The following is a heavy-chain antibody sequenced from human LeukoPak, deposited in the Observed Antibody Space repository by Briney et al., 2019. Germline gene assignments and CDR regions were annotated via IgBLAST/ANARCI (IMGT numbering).Heavy chain of an antibody. CDR3: AKYPEGSGSHYWVYFDY. D-gene: IGHD3-10*01. Sequence: GGSLRLSRAASGFTFSSYAMSWVRQAPGKGLEWVSAISGSGGSTYYADSVKGRFTISRDNSKNTLYLQMNSLRAEDTAVYYCAKYPEGSGSHYWVYFDYWGQGTLVTVSS. CDR2: ISGSGGST. J-gene: IGHJ4*02. V-gene: IGHV3-23*01. CDR1: GFTFSSYA.